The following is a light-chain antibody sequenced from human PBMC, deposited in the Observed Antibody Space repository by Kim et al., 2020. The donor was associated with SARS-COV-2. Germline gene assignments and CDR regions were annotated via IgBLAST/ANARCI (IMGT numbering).Light chain of an antibody. Sequence: SAPTGDRVTITCRGSQESSKSLAWYQQKPGKAPELLIYDAFTLQSGVSPRFSGSRSGTDFTLTISSLQSEDFATYYCQQHYIYPLTFGGGTKLEIK. CDR2: DAF. CDR1: QESSKS. V-gene: IGKV1-8*01. CDR3: QQHYIYPLT. J-gene: IGKJ4*01.